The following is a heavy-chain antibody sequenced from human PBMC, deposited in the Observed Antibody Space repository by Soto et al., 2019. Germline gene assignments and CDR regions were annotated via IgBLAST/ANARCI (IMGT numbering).Heavy chain of an antibody. D-gene: IGHD4-17*01. CDR1: GGSISSSSYY. J-gene: IGHJ3*02. CDR3: ARSTFDYGDYGGNGAFDI. V-gene: IGHV4-39*01. CDR2: IYYSGST. Sequence: SETLSLTCTVSGGSISSSSYYWGWIRQPPGKGLEWIGSIYYSGSTYYNPSLKSRVTISVDTSKNQFSLKLSSVTAADTAVYYCARSTFDYGDYGGNGAFDIWGQGTMVTVSS.